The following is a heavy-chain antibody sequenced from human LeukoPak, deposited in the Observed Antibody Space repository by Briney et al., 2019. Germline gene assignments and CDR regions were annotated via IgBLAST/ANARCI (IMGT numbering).Heavy chain of an antibody. CDR1: GFTVSSNY. CDR3: ARDGDRYCTSTSCYGVY. CDR2: IYSGGST. D-gene: IGHD2-2*01. V-gene: IGHV3-66*01. J-gene: IGHJ4*02. Sequence: GGSLRLSCAASGFTVSSNYMSWVRQAPGKGLEWVSVIYSGGSTYYADSVKGRFTISRDNSKNTLYLQMNSLRAEDTAVYYCARDGDRYCTSTSCYGVYWGQGTLVTVSS.